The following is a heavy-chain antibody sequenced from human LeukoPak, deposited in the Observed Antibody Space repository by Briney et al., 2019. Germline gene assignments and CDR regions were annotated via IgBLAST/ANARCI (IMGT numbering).Heavy chain of an antibody. V-gene: IGHV1-2*02. Sequence: ASVKVSCKASGYTFTGYYMHWVRQAPGQGLEWMGWINPNSGGTNYAQKFQGRVTMTRDTSLSTAYMELSRLRSDDTAVYYCAREYDSSGYYYGWFDPWGQGTLVTVSS. D-gene: IGHD3-22*01. CDR3: AREYDSSGYYYGWFDP. J-gene: IGHJ5*02. CDR1: GYTFTGYY. CDR2: INPNSGGT.